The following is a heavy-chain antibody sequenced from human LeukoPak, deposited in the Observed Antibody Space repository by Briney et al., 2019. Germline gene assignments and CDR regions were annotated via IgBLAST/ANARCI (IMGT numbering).Heavy chain of an antibody. Sequence: PGGSLRLSCAASGFTFSSYGMHWVRQAPGKGLEWVAVIWYDGSNKYYADSVKGRFTISRDNSKNTLYLQMNSLRAEDTAVYYCVRGARDGDDFVYWGQGTLVTVSS. V-gene: IGHV3-33*01. CDR3: VRGARDGDDFVY. J-gene: IGHJ4*02. CDR2: IWYDGSNK. D-gene: IGHD2-21*02. CDR1: GFTFSSYG.